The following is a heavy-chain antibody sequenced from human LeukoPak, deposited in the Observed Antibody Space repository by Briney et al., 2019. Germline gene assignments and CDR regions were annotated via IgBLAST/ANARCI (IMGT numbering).Heavy chain of an antibody. CDR3: ASSVDCSSTSCYDYWYFDL. D-gene: IGHD2-2*01. J-gene: IGHJ2*01. CDR1: GGSISSGGYS. CDR2: IYYSGST. V-gene: IGHV4-61*08. Sequence: SETLSLTCTVSGGSISSGGYSWSWIRQHPGKGLEWIGYIYYSGSTNYNPSLKSRVTISVDTSKNQFSLKLSSVTAADTAVYYCASSVDCSSTSCYDYWYFDLWGRGTLVTVSS.